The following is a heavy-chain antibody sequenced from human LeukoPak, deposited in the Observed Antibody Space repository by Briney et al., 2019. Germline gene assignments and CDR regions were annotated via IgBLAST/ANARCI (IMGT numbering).Heavy chain of an antibody. Sequence: GASVKVSCKASGYTFTSYYMHWVRQAPGQGLEWMGIINHSGCRRSYAQKFQGRVTRTRDRSTRTVYMELSRLRSDDTAVYYCARDVPVVTATHHIHYYYYRDVWGKGTTVTISS. CDR1: GYTFTSYY. CDR2: INHSGCRR. J-gene: IGHJ6*03. CDR3: ARDVPVVTATHHIHYYYYRDV. D-gene: IGHD2-21*02. V-gene: IGHV1-46*01.